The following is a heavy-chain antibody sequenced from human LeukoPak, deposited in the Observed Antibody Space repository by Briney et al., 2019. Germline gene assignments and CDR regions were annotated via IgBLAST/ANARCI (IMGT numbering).Heavy chain of an antibody. V-gene: IGHV3-74*01. Sequence: GGSLRLSCAASGFTFSSYWMPWVRQAPGKGLVWVSRIDTDGSNTGYADSVKGRFTISRDNAKNTVYLQINSLRAEDTALYYCARAMLDSSGRDYWGQGTLVTVSS. CDR3: ARAMLDSSGRDY. J-gene: IGHJ4*02. CDR1: GFTFSSYW. CDR2: IDTDGSNT. D-gene: IGHD3-22*01.